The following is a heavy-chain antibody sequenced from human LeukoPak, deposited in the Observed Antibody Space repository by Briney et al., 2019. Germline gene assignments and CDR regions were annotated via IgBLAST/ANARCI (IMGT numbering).Heavy chain of an antibody. CDR2: IYYSGST. CDR3: ARVFAPHDYGDYGPRYSYMDV. CDR1: GGSISSSSYY. D-gene: IGHD4-17*01. V-gene: IGHV4-39*07. Sequence: SETLSLTCTVSGGSISSSSYYWGWIRQPPGKGLEWIGSIYYSGSTYYNPSLKSRVTISVDTSKNQFSLKLSSVTAADTAVYYCARVFAPHDYGDYGPRYSYMDVWGKGTTVTVSS. J-gene: IGHJ6*03.